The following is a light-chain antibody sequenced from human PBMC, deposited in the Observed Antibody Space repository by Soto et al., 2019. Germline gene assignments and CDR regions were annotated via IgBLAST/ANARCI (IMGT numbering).Light chain of an antibody. CDR2: EVS. J-gene: IGLJ3*02. CDR3: SSYTTSSTWV. Sequence: QSALTQPASVPGSPGQSITISCSGTSSDVGGYNYVSWYQQHPGKAPKIMIYEVSNRPSGVSNRFSGSKSGNTASLTISGLQAEDEADYYCSSYTTSSTWVFGGGTKLTVL. V-gene: IGLV2-14*01. CDR1: SSDVGGYNY.